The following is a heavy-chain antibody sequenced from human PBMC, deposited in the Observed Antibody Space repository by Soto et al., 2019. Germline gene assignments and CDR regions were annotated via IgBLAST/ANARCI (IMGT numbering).Heavy chain of an antibody. CDR1: GYSFTSYW. Sequence: PGESLKISCKGSGYSFTSYWIGWVRQMPGKGLEWMGIIYPGDPDTRYSPSFQGQVTISADKSISTAYLQWSSLKASDTAVYYCAKKCAEHPTNTEVLNWFDPWGQGTLVTVSS. V-gene: IGHV5-51*01. J-gene: IGHJ5*02. CDR2: IYPGDPDT. CDR3: AKKCAEHPTNTEVLNWFDP. D-gene: IGHD1-1*01.